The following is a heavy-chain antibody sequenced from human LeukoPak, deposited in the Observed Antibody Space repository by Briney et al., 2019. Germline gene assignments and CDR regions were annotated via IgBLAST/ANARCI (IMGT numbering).Heavy chain of an antibody. CDR2: IHTADDT. CDR1: GFTFSTYD. CDR3: SRGRCSSPSCSFRLYGLDI. D-gene: IGHD2-2*01. V-gene: IGHV3-13*04. J-gene: IGHJ3*02. Sequence: GGSLRLSCVASGFTFSTYDMHWVRQAAGDRLEWVSSIHTADDTYYPDSLKGRFTLSRQNAKNLLYLQMNSLGVGDTAVYYCSRGRCSSPSCSFRLYGLDIGGEGTMVTVTS.